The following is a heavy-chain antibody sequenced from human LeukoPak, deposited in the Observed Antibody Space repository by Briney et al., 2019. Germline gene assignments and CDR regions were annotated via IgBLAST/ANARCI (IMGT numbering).Heavy chain of an antibody. Sequence: PGGSLRLSCAASGFTFSSYAMSWVRQAPGKGLEWVSAISGSGGSTYYADSVKGRFTISRDNSKNTLYLQMNSLRAEDTAVYYCAKDGDSSSFSLGYFDYWGQGTLVTVSS. V-gene: IGHV3-23*01. CDR1: GFTFSSYA. D-gene: IGHD6-6*01. CDR2: ISGSGGST. CDR3: AKDGDSSSFSLGYFDY. J-gene: IGHJ4*02.